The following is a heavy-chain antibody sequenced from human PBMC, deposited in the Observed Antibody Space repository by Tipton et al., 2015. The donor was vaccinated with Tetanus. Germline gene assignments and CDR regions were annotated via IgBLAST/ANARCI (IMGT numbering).Heavy chain of an antibody. CDR1: GYTFTGYY. J-gene: IGHJ6*02. Sequence: QLVQSGAEVKKPGASLKVSCKASGYTFTGYYLYWVRQAPGQGLEWMGWIDPNSGGTAYAQKFQGRVTMTRDTSISTVDMELSRLRPDDTAVYYCARDRGDYIYYGMDVWGPGTTVTVSS. CDR2: IDPNSGGT. D-gene: IGHD3-22*01. CDR3: ARDRGDYIYYGMDV. V-gene: IGHV1-2*02.